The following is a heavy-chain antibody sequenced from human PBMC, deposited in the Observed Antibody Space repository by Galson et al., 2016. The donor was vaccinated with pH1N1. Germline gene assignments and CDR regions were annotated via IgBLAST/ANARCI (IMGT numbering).Heavy chain of an antibody. CDR2: ITKRPEGYTT. V-gene: IGHV3-72*01. J-gene: IGHJ4*02. CDR1: GFTLGDFY. CDR3: TRENHHKFDY. Sequence: SLRLSCAGSGFTLGDFYMDWVRQAPGKGLEWVGRITKRPEGYTTQDAASVRGRFIISREDSKDLLYLQMNSLTTEDTAVYYCTRENHHKFDYWGQGTLVTVSS.